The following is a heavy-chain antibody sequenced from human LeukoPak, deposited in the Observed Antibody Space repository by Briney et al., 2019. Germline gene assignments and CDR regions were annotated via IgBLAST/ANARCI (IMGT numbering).Heavy chain of an antibody. J-gene: IGHJ4*02. CDR2: ISSSSTYI. V-gene: IGHV3-21*01. CDR3: ARESFSGWYDDD. CDR1: GFTFSSYS. Sequence: GGSLRLSCAASGFTFSSYSMNWVRQAPGKGLEWVSSISSSSTYIYYADSVKGRFTISRDNAKNSLYLQMNSLRGEDTAVYYCARESFSGWYDDDWGKGTLAIVSS. D-gene: IGHD6-19*01.